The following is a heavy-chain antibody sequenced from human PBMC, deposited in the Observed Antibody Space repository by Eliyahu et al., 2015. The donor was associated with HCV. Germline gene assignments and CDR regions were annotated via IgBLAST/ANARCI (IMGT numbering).Heavy chain of an antibody. V-gene: IGHV1-3*01. CDR1: GYTFTTYX. CDR2: INAGNGNT. Sequence: QVQFVQSGAEVKKPGASVKVSCKASGYTFTTYXMHWVRQAPGQRLEWMGWINAGNGNTKYSQKFQGRVTITRDTSASTAYMELSSLRSEDTAVYYCARESYCSTTSCSRRWAGSLDVWGQGTTVTVSS. J-gene: IGHJ6*02. D-gene: IGHD2-2*01. CDR3: ARESYCSTTSCSRRWAGSLDV.